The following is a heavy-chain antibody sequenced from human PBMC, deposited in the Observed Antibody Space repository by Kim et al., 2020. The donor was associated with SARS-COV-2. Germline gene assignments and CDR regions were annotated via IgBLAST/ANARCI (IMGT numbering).Heavy chain of an antibody. V-gene: IGHV1-46*01. CDR2: INPSGGST. D-gene: IGHD3-22*01. CDR1: GYTFTSYY. J-gene: IGHJ4*02. CDR3: ARSGSQWLSRSLLGY. Sequence: ASVKVSCKASGYTFTSYYMHWVRQAPGQGLEWMGIINPSGGSTSYAQKFQGRVTMTRDTSTSTVYMELSSLRSEDTAVYYCARSGSQWLSRSLLGYWGQGTLVTVSS.